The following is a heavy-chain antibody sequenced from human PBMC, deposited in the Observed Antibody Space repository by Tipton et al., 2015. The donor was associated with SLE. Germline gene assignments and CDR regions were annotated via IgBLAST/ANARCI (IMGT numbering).Heavy chain of an antibody. D-gene: IGHD3-9*01. Sequence: SLRLSCAASGFTFSDYYMSWIRQAPGKGLEWVSYISSSGSTIYYADSVKGRFTISRDNAKKSLYLQMNSLRAEDTAVYYCAGVHILTGYYTFDYWGQGTLVTVSS. V-gene: IGHV3-11*04. CDR3: AGVHILTGYYTFDY. J-gene: IGHJ4*02. CDR1: GFTFSDYY. CDR2: ISSSGSTI.